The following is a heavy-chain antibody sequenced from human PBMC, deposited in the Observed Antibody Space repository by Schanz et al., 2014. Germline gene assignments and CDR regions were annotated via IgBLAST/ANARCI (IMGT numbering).Heavy chain of an antibody. V-gene: IGHV3-48*01. CDR1: GFGFSSYS. J-gene: IGHJ4*02. D-gene: IGHD1-26*01. Sequence: EVQLAESGGGLVQPGGSLRLSCAAPGFGFSSYSMNWVRQAPGKGLEWVSYISGSSRTIYYADSMKGRFTVSRDNAENALYLQMNSLRAEDTGLYFCARGGSGSHYRLDYWGQGTLVTVSS. CDR2: ISGSSRTI. CDR3: ARGGSGSHYRLDY.